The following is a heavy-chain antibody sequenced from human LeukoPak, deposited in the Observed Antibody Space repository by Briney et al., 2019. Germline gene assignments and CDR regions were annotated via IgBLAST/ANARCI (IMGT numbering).Heavy chain of an antibody. Sequence: SVKVSCKASGGTFSSYAISWVRQAPGQGLEWMGRIIPILGIANYAQKFQGRVTITADKSTSTAYMELSSLRSEDTAVYYCARDLFSSGWYYYGMDVWGQGTTVTVSS. J-gene: IGHJ6*02. CDR2: IIPILGIA. D-gene: IGHD6-19*01. CDR1: GGTFSSYA. V-gene: IGHV1-69*04. CDR3: ARDLFSSGWYYYGMDV.